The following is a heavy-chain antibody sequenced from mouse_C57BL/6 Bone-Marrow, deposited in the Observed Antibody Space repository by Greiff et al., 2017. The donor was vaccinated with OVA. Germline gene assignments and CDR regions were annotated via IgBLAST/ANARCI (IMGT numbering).Heavy chain of an antibody. D-gene: IGHD1-1*01. CDR2: ISSGGDYI. CDR3: TREEKYYGSKYFDV. Sequence: EVQLVESGEGLVKPGGSLKLSCAASGFTFSSYAMSWVRQTPEKRLEWVAYISSGGDYIYYADTVKGRFTISRDNARNTLYLQMSSLKSEDTAMYYCTREEKYYGSKYFDVWGTGTTVTVSS. V-gene: IGHV5-9-1*02. CDR1: GFTFSSYA. J-gene: IGHJ1*03.